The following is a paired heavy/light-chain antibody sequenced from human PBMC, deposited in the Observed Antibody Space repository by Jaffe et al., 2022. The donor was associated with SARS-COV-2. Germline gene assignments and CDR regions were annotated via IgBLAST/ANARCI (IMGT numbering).Light chain of an antibody. CDR3: MQSVHFPYT. V-gene: IGKV2D-29*01. CDR1: QSLLHSDGKTY. Sequence: DIVMTQTPLSLSVTPGQPASISCKSSQSLLHSDGKTYLYWYLQKPGQPPQLLIYELSDRFSGVPDRFSGSGSGTDFTLKISRVEAEDVGVYYCMQSVHFPYTFGQGTKLEIK. J-gene: IGKJ2*01. CDR2: ELS.
Heavy chain of an antibody. V-gene: IGHV7-4-1*02. D-gene: IGHD3-9*01. Sequence: QVQLVQSGSELKKPGASVKVSCKASGYSFSTYAMNWVRQAPGQGLEWMGWINTNTGNPTYAQGFTGRFVFSLDTSVSTAYLQISNLKTEDSAVYYCARDYDVLTGYERYYYYMDVWGKGTTVTVSS. CDR3: ARDYDVLTGYERYYYYMDV. J-gene: IGHJ6*03. CDR2: INTNTGNP. CDR1: GYSFSTYA.